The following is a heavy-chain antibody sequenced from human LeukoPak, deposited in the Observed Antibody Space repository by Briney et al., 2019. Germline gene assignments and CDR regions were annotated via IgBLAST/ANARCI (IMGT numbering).Heavy chain of an antibody. CDR2: ISAYNGNT. D-gene: IGHD3-22*01. CDR1: GYTFTSNG. CDR3: ARDANYDSSGYTPFHY. J-gene: IGHJ4*02. Sequence: ASVKVSCKASGYTFTSNGISWVRQAPGRGLEWMGCISAYNGNTNYAQKLQGRVTMTTDTSTSTAYMELRSLRSDDTAVYYCARDANYDSSGYTPFHYWGQGTLVTVSS. V-gene: IGHV1-18*01.